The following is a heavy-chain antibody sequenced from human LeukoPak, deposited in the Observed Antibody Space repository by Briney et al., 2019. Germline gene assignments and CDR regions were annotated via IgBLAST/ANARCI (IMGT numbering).Heavy chain of an antibody. CDR2: IYYTGGST. CDR3: ARVIGQQLDRNWFDP. J-gene: IGHJ5*02. CDR1: GGSINNYY. Sequence: SETLSLTCTVSGGSINNYYWSWIRQPPGKGLEWIAYIYYTGGSTNYNPSLKSRVTISVDTSNNQFSLKLNSVTAADTAVYYCARVIGQQLDRNWFDPWGQGTLVTVSS. V-gene: IGHV4-59*01. D-gene: IGHD6-13*01.